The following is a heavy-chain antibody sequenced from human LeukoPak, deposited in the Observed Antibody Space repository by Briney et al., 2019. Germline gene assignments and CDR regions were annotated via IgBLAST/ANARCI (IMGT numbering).Heavy chain of an antibody. V-gene: IGHV1-18*01. CDR1: GYTFTSYG. CDR2: ISAYNGNT. Sequence: ASVKVSCKASGYTFTSYGISWVRQAPGQGLEWMGWISAYNGNTNYAQKLQGRVTMTTDTSTCTAYKELRSLRSDDTAVYYCARTHDHDAFDIWGQGTMVTVSS. J-gene: IGHJ3*02. CDR3: ARTHDHDAFDI.